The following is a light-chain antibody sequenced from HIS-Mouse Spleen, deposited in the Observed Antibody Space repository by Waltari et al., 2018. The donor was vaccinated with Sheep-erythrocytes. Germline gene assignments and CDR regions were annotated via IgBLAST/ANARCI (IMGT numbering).Light chain of an antibody. J-gene: IGLJ1*01. Sequence: QSALTQPRSVSGSPGQSVTISCTGTSSDVGGYNDVSWYQQHPGKAPKLMIYDVSKRPSGVPDRFSGSKSGNTASLTISGLKAEDEADYYCCSYAGSYNHVFATGTKVTVL. CDR2: DVS. CDR1: SSDVGGYND. V-gene: IGLV2-11*01. CDR3: CSYAGSYNHV.